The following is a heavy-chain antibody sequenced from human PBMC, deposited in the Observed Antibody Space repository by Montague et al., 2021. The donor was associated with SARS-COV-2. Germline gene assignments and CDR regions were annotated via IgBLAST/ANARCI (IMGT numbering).Heavy chain of an antibody. D-gene: IGHD1-1*01. CDR2: IYYSGGT. J-gene: IGHJ4*02. Sequence: SETLSLTCTVSGGSISSYYWTWIRQSPGTGLEWIGHIYYSGGTKNNPALTSRVTTSINTSKTQFALKLKAVTAADTAVYYCERAQTTCFIANCVNYFDYWGRGALVTVSS. V-gene: IGHV4-59*08. CDR1: GGSISSYY. CDR3: ERAQTTCFIANCVNYFDY.